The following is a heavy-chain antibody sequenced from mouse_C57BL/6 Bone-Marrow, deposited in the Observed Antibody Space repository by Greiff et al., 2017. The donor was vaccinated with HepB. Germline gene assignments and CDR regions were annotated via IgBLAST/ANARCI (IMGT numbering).Heavy chain of an antibody. Sequence: QVQLQQSDAELVKPGASVKISCKVSGYTFTDHTIHWMKQRPEQGLEWIGYIYPRDGSTKYNEKFKGKATLTADKSSSTAYMQLNSLTSEDSAVYFCARKKPKGLRRAYYFDYRGQGTTLTVSS. V-gene: IGHV1-78*01. J-gene: IGHJ2*01. CDR1: GYTFTDHT. CDR2: IYPRDGST. CDR3: ARKKPKGLRRAYYFDY. D-gene: IGHD2-4*01.